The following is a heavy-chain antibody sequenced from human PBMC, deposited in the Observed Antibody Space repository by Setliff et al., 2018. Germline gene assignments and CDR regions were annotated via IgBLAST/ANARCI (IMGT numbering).Heavy chain of an antibody. D-gene: IGHD1-26*01. J-gene: IGHJ6*03. Sequence: ETLSLTCTVSGGSISTKNYYWGWIRQPPGKGLEWIGSIHYSGSTYYNPSLESRVTISVDTSKNQFSLNLSSVTAADTAVYYCARAPYSGTYYNLYPYYNDVWGKGTTVTVSS. CDR2: IHYSGST. CDR3: ARAPYSGTYYNLYPYYNDV. CDR1: GGSISTKNYY. V-gene: IGHV4-39*01.